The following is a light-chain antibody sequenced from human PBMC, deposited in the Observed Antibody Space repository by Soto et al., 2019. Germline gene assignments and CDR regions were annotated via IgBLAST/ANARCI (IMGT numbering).Light chain of an antibody. V-gene: IGKV1-39*01. CDR3: QQRYITQYS. CDR2: DAS. Sequence: DIQMTQSPSSLSASVGDRVTITCRASQSISNHLNWYQQKPGKDPKLLINDASSLQSRVPSRFSGSGSGTDFTLTITSLQPEDFATYHCQQRYITQYSFGQGTSLEIK. J-gene: IGKJ2*03. CDR1: QSISNH.